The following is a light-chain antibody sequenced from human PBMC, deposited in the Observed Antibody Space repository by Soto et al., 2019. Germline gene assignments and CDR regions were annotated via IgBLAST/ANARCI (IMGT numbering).Light chain of an antibody. CDR2: STT. Sequence: QTVVTQEPSLTVSPGGTVTLTCASSTGPVTSDYYPNWFQQKPGQAPRALIYSTTKKHSWTPARFSGSLLGGKAALTITGAQADDESDYYCVLYMGSGIWVFGTGTQLTVL. CDR3: VLYMGSGIWV. V-gene: IGLV7-43*01. CDR1: TGPVTSDYY. J-gene: IGLJ1*01.